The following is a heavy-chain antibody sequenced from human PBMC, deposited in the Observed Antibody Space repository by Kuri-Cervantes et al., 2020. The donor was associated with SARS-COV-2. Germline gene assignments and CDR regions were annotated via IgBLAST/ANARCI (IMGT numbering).Heavy chain of an antibody. J-gene: IGHJ5*02. Sequence: GGSLRLSCAASGFTFSSYAMSWVRQAPGKGLEWVSAISGSGGSTYYADSVKGRFTISRDNSKNTLYLQMNSLRAEDTAVYYCAKDLTFVVAASAVIRATKALPITWGQGTLVTVSS. CDR2: ISGSGGST. CDR1: GFTFSSYA. V-gene: IGHV3-23*01. CDR3: AKDLTFVVAASAVIRATKALPIT. D-gene: IGHD2-2*02.